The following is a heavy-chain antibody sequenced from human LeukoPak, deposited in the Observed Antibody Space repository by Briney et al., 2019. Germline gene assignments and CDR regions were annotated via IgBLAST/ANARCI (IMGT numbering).Heavy chain of an antibody. CDR3: ARQGKSGRVATGMAH. CDR1: GGSISRYY. J-gene: IGHJ4*02. Sequence: SETLSLTCTVSGGSISRYYWTWIRQPPGKGLEWIGYVFTTGSTNYNPSLKSRVTISVDTSKNQFSLKLSSVTAADTAVYYCARQGKSGRVATGMAHWGQGTLVPVSS. CDR2: VFTTGST. V-gene: IGHV4-4*09. D-gene: IGHD5-18*01.